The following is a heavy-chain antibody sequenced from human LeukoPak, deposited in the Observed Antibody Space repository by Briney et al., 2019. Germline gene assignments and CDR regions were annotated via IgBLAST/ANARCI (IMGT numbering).Heavy chain of an antibody. D-gene: IGHD6-13*01. V-gene: IGHV4-59*01. CDR1: GGSTSSYY. CDR3: ARATSSSWPFFDY. Sequence: SETLSLTCTVSGGSTSSYYWSWIRQPPGKGLEWIGYIYYSGSTNYNPSLKSRVTISVDTSKNQFSLKLSSVTAADTAVYYCARATSSSWPFFDYWGQGTLVTVSS. CDR2: IYYSGST. J-gene: IGHJ4*02.